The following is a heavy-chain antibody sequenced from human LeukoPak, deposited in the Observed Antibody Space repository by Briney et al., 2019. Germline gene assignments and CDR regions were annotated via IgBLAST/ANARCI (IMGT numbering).Heavy chain of an antibody. D-gene: IGHD3-10*02. CDR1: GFTFSTHW. J-gene: IGHJ6*04. V-gene: IGHV3-7*01. CDR2: IRQDGSDK. Sequence: GGSLRLSCVASGFTFSTHWMNWVRQAPGKGLEWMANIRQDGSDKFYADSLKGRFTISRDNAKNSLYLQMNSLRAEDTAVYYCAELGITMIGGVWGKGTTVTISS. CDR3: AELGITMIGGV.